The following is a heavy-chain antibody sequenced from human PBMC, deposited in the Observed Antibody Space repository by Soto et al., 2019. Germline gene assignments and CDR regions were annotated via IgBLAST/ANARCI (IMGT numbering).Heavy chain of an antibody. CDR1: GGSITSSGSA. V-gene: IGHV4-39*01. CDR3: ARHIHNQGFEYYFDS. J-gene: IGHJ4*02. CDR2: IDYSGNI. D-gene: IGHD1-1*01. Sequence: QLQLQESGPGLVKPSETLSLTCNASGGSITSSGSAWGWIRQSPGKGLEWIGTIDYSGNIYYIPSLKSRITISVDTSKNQISLKLNSVTAADTAVYYCARHIHNQGFEYYFDSWGQGTLVTVSS.